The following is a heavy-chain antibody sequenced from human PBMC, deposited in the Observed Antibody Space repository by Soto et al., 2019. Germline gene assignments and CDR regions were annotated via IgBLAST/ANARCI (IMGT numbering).Heavy chain of an antibody. V-gene: IGHV4-34*01. CDR3: ASGIAVAGTRTTGWVDP. CDR1: GGSFSGYY. Sequence: ASETLSLTCAVYGGSFSGYYWSLIRQPPGKGLEWIWEINHSGTTNYNPSLKSRVTISVDTSKNQFSLKLSSVTAADTAVYYCASGIAVAGTRTTGWVDPWGQGTLVTVSS. J-gene: IGHJ5*02. CDR2: INHSGTT. D-gene: IGHD6-19*01.